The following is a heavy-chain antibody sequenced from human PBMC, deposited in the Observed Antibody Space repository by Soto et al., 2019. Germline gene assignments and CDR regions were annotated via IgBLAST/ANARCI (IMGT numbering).Heavy chain of an antibody. CDR1: GGSISSYY. Sequence: PSETLSLTCTVSGGSISSYYWTWIRQSPGKGLEWIGYVSSTGSTNYNPSLKSRLTMSLDTSTNEVSLSLTSVTAADAAVYFCARFSPPRKSYDSNPGWLDPWGQGIMVTVSS. CDR3: ARFSPPRKSYDSNPGWLDP. D-gene: IGHD3-22*01. CDR2: VSSTGST. J-gene: IGHJ5*02. V-gene: IGHV4-59*01.